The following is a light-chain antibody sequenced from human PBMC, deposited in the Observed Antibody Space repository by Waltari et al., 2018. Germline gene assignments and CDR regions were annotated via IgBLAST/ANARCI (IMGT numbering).Light chain of an antibody. J-gene: IGKJ1*01. CDR1: PSVGRY. V-gene: IGKV3-20*01. CDR2: DAS. CDR3: QMYVRLPVT. Sequence: EIVLTQSPGTLSLSPGERATRSCRASPSVGRYLAWYKQQHGQAPRLLIYDASTRATGIPDRFSGGGSGTDFSLTISRLEPEDFAVYYCQMYVRLPVTFGQGTKVEI.